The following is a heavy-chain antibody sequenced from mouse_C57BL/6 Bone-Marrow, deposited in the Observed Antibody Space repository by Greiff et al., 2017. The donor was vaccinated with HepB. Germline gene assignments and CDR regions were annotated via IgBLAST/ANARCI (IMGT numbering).Heavy chain of an antibody. Sequence: EVQGVESGGGLVKPGGSLKLSCAASGFTFSDYGMHWVRQAPEKGLEWVAYISSGSSTIYYADTVKGRFTISRDNAKNTLFLQMTSLRSEDPAMYYCARMDYDGGGYAMDYWGQGTSVTVSS. J-gene: IGHJ4*01. CDR2: ISSGSSTI. CDR3: ARMDYDGGGYAMDY. D-gene: IGHD2-4*01. CDR1: GFTFSDYG. V-gene: IGHV5-17*01.